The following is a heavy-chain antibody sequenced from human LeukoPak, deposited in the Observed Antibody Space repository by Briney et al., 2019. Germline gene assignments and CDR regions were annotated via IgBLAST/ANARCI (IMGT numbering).Heavy chain of an antibody. CDR2: IYYSGST. CDR1: GGSISSSSYY. V-gene: IGHV4-39*01. D-gene: IGHD2-21*02. CDR3: ARPAGRAYCGGDCVRHWFDP. J-gene: IGHJ5*02. Sequence: KPSETLSLTCTDSGGSISSSSYYWGWIRQPPGKGLEWIGSIYYSGSTYYNPSLKSRVTISVDTSKNQFSLKLSSVTAADTAVYYCARPAGRAYCGGDCVRHWFDPWGQGTLVTVSS.